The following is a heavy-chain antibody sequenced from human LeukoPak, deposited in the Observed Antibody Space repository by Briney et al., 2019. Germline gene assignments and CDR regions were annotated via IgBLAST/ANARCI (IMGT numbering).Heavy chain of an antibody. V-gene: IGHV5-51*01. CDR2: IYPGDSDT. Sequence: GESLKISCQGSGYSFTSSWIGWVRQMPGKGLEWMGIIYPGDSDTRHSPSFQGQVTISADESISTAYLQWSSLKASDTAMYYCARFSVGGTYYPNYWGQGTLVSVSS. CDR1: GYSFTSSW. D-gene: IGHD1-26*01. J-gene: IGHJ4*02. CDR3: ARFSVGGTYYPNY.